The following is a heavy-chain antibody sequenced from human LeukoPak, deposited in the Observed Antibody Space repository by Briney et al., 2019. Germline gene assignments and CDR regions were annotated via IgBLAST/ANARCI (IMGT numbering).Heavy chain of an antibody. CDR3: ARSVVALKPFDY. Sequence: SETLSLTCAVYGGSFSGYYWSWIRQPPGKGLEWIGEINHSGSTNYNPSLKSRVTISVDTSKNQFSLKRSSVTAADTAVYYCARSVVALKPFDYWGQGTLVTVSS. CDR1: GGSFSGYY. V-gene: IGHV4-34*01. CDR2: INHSGST. D-gene: IGHD2-15*01. J-gene: IGHJ4*02.